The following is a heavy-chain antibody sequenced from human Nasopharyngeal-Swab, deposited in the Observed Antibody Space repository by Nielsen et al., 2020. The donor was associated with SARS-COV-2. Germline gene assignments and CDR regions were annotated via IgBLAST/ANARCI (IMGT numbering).Heavy chain of an antibody. V-gene: IGHV3-64*01. CDR3: ARTPLGYYYYYMDV. Sequence: VRQAPGKGPEYVSAISSNGGSTYYANSVKGRFTISRDNSKNTLYLQMGSLRAEDMAVYYCARTPLGYYYYYMDVWGKGTTVTVSS. J-gene: IGHJ6*03. CDR2: ISSNGGST.